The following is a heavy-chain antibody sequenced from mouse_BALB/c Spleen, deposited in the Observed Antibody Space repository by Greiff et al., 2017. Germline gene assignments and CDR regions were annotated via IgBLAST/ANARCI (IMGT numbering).Heavy chain of an antibody. V-gene: IGHV1-54*01. CDR1: GYAFTNYL. D-gene: IGHD2-1*01. Sequence: VKLMESGAELVRPGTSVKVSCKASGYAFTNYLIEWVKQRPGQGLEWIGVSNPGSGGTNYNEKFKGKATLTADKSSSTAYMQLSSLTSDDSAVYFCARGGNYGLFAYWGQGTLVTVSA. J-gene: IGHJ3*01. CDR3: ARGGNYGLFAY. CDR2: SNPGSGGT.